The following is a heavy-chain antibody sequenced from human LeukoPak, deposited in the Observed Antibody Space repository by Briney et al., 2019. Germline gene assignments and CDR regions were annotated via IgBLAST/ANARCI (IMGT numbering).Heavy chain of an antibody. J-gene: IGHJ6*03. V-gene: IGHV3-9*01. CDR1: RFTFSTYW. CDR3: ARESPDAGTFGYYYYYMDV. D-gene: IGHD3-16*01. Sequence: PGGSLRLSCAASRFTFSTYWMHWVRQAPGKGLEWVSGISWNSGSIGYADSVKGRFSISRDNAKNSLYLQMNSLRSEDTAVYYCARESPDAGTFGYYYYYMDVWGKGTTVTISS. CDR2: ISWNSGSI.